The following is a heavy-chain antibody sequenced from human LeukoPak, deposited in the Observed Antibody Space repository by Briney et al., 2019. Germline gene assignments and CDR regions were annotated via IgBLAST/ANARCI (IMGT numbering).Heavy chain of an antibody. D-gene: IGHD6-19*01. CDR1: GFTFSSYA. J-gene: IGHJ4*02. V-gene: IGHV3-23*01. Sequence: GGSLRLSCAASGFTFSSYAMSWVRQAPGKGLEWVSAISGSGGSTYYADSVKGRFTISRDNAKNSLYLQMNSLRAEDTAVYYCARGLSGWYPIGGIDYWGQGTLVTVSS. CDR2: ISGSGGST. CDR3: ARGLSGWYPIGGIDY.